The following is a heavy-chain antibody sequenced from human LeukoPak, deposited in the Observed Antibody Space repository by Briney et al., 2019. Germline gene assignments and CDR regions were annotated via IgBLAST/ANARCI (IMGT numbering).Heavy chain of an antibody. CDR2: IGST. V-gene: IGHV4-59*01. CDR3: ARGGGWLVQH. Sequence: SEKLSRNCTVSGCSIGTSYWSWIRQFPGKGLKWIGYIGSTNYNPALKSRVTISLDTSKNQFSLNLSSVTAADTAVYYCARGGGWLVQHWGQGTLVTVSS. D-gene: IGHD6-19*01. CDR1: GCSIGTSY. J-gene: IGHJ1*01.